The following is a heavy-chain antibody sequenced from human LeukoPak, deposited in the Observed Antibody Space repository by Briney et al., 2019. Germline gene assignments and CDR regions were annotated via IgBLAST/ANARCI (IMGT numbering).Heavy chain of an antibody. CDR2: IYHSGST. CDR1: GGSISSGGYS. J-gene: IGHJ4*02. CDR3: ARGGQRWWLFFFDY. V-gene: IGHV4-30-2*02. Sequence: SETLSLTCAVSGGSISSGGYSWSWIRQPPGKGLEWIGYIYHSGSTYYNPSLKSRVTISVDTSKNQFSLKLSSVTAADTAVYYCARGGQRWWLFFFDYWGQGTLVTVSS. D-gene: IGHD2-21*01.